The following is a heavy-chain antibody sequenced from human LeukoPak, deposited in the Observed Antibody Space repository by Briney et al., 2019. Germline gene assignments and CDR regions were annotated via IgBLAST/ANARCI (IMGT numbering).Heavy chain of an antibody. D-gene: IGHD6-13*01. CDR2: IKSKTDGGTT. Sequence: PGGSLRLSCAASGFTFSNAWMSWVRQAPGKGLEWVGRIKSKTDGGTTDYAAPVKGRFTISRDDSKNTLYLQMNSLKTEDTAVYYCTTDPTITPYSSSWYWFDPWGQGTLVTVSS. CDR1: GFTFSNAW. CDR3: TTDPTITPYSSSWYWFDP. J-gene: IGHJ5*02. V-gene: IGHV3-15*01.